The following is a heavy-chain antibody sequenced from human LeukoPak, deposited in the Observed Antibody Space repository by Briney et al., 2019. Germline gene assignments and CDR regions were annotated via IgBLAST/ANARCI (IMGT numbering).Heavy chain of an antibody. V-gene: IGHV1-18*01. D-gene: IGHD1-26*01. Sequence: ASVKVSCKASGYTFTSYGISWVRQAPGQGLEWMGWISAYNGNTNYAQKVQGRVTMTTDTSTSTAYMELRSLRSDDTAVYYCARDHAAPSSIVGATTYYYYYYGMDVWGQGTTVTVSS. CDR1: GYTFTSYG. CDR3: ARDHAAPSSIVGATTYYYYYYGMDV. CDR2: ISAYNGNT. J-gene: IGHJ6*02.